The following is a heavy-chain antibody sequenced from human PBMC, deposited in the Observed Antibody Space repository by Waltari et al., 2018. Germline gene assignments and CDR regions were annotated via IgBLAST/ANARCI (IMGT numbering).Heavy chain of an antibody. Sequence: QVQLQQWGAGLLKPSETLSLTCAVYGGSFSGYYWSWIRQPPGKGLEWMGEINHSGSTNYNPSLKSRVTISVDTSKNQFSLKLSSVTAEDTAVYYCAKGPLIAARLNWFDPWGQGTLVTVSS. V-gene: IGHV4-34*01. D-gene: IGHD6-6*01. J-gene: IGHJ5*02. CDR1: GGSFSGYY. CDR3: AKGPLIAARLNWFDP. CDR2: INHSGST.